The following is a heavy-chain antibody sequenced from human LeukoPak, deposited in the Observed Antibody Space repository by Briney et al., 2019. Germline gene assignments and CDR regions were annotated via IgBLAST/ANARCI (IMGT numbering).Heavy chain of an antibody. D-gene: IGHD2-2*03. CDR3: ARVDSDAFDM. CDR2: INHSGST. Sequence: SETLSLTCAVYGGSFSGYYWSWIRQPPGKGLEWIGEINHSGSTNYNPSLKSRVTISVDTSKNQFSLKLSSVTAADTAVYYCARVDSDAFDMWGQGTMVTVSS. CDR1: GGSFSGYY. V-gene: IGHV4-34*01. J-gene: IGHJ3*02.